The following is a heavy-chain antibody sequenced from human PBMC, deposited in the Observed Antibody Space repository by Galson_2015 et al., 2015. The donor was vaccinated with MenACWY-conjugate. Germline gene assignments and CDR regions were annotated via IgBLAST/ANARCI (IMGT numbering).Heavy chain of an antibody. J-gene: IGHJ4*02. CDR1: GDSFNTCS. CDR2: IIPVFHTT. D-gene: IGHD4-17*01. Sequence: SVKVSCKASGDSFNTCSFNWIRQAPGQGPEWLGGIIPVFHTTDYAQRFQGRLTITADESTSTVYMELSSLRSDDTAIYYCARPGGDYEQRTFFDYWGQGTLVTVSS. CDR3: ARPGGDYEQRTFFDY. V-gene: IGHV1-69*13.